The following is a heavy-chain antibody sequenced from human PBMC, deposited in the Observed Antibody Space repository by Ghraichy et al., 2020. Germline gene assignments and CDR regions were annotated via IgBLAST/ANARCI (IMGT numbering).Heavy chain of an antibody. CDR3: ARGNYGTPDY. Sequence: ASVKVSCKASGYVFTNYAINWVRQAPGQGLEWMGWFDPTTGNPTHAQGFTGRFVFSWDTSVSTTHLQITSLQAEDTAVYYCARGNYGTPDYWGQGTLVTVSS. CDR2: FDPTTGNP. V-gene: IGHV7-4-1*02. D-gene: IGHD3-16*01. CDR1: GYVFTNYA. J-gene: IGHJ4*02.